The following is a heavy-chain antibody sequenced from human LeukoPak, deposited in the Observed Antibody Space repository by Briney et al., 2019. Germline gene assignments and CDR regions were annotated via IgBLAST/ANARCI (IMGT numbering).Heavy chain of an antibody. CDR3: ASGDYDFWSGYPYYFDY. V-gene: IGHV3-74*01. Sequence: GGSLRLSCAASGFTFSSYWMHWVRQAPGKGLVWVSRINSDGSSTSYADSVKGRFTISRDNAKNTLYLQMNSLRAEDTAVYYCASGDYDFWSGYPYYFDYWGQGTLVTVSS. D-gene: IGHD3-3*01. CDR1: GFTFSSYW. CDR2: INSDGSST. J-gene: IGHJ4*02.